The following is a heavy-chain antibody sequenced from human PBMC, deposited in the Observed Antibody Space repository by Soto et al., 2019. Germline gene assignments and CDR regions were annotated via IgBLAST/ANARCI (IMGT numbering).Heavy chain of an antibody. D-gene: IGHD1-26*01. CDR3: AHKGEGSRGFKY. CDR1: GFSLSTSRVG. V-gene: IGHV2-5*02. Sequence: QITLKESGPTLVKPTQTLTLTCTFSGFSLSTSRVGVGWIRQPPGKALEWLALIYWDEDKRYSPSLKSRLNNTKGNSRNQVVPTKTNMEPVDTATYYCAHKGEGSRGFKYWGQGTLVIVSS. CDR2: IYWDEDK. J-gene: IGHJ4*02.